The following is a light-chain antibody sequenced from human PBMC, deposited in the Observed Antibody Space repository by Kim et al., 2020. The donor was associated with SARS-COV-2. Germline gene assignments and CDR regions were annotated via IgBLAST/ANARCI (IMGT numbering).Light chain of an antibody. J-gene: IGKJ1*01. CDR3: QEYNSAPRT. CDR1: QAISNY. V-gene: IGKV1-27*01. CDR2: GAS. Sequence: AVVGERVTIACRASQAISNYLAWYQVRPGRVPRLLIYGASTLQSGVPSRFSGGGSGTDFTLTISNLQPEDVATYYCQEYNSAPRTFGQGTKVDIK.